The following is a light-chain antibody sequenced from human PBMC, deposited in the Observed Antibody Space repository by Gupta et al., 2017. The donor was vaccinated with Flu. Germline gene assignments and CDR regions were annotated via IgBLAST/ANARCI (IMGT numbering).Light chain of an antibody. V-gene: IGKV3-11*01. CDR2: DAS. J-gene: IGKJ2*01. CDR3: QQHSNWPVT. CDR1: QSVSSY. Sequence: EIVLTHSPATLSLSPGERATLSCRASQSVSSYLAWYQQKPGQAPRLLIYDASNRATGIPARFSGSGSGTDFTLTISSLEPEDVAVYYCQQHSNWPVTFGQGTKLEIK.